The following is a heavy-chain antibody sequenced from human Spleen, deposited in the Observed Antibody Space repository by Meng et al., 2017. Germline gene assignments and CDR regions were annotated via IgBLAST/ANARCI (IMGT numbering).Heavy chain of an antibody. J-gene: IGHJ3*02. CDR2: INPNSGDT. Sequence: QVQLVQSGSELKKPGASVKVSCKASGYSFTGYYMYWVRQAPGRGLEWMGRINPNSGDTNCAQKFQGRVTMTRDTSISTGYLELSRLRSDDTAVYYCTRGFYDRAGEAFDIWGQGAMVTVSS. CDR3: TRGFYDRAGEAFDI. CDR1: GYSFTGYY. D-gene: IGHD5/OR15-5a*01. V-gene: IGHV1-2*06.